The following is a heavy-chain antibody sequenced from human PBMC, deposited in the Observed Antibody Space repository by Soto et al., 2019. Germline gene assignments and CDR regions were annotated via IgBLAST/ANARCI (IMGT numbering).Heavy chain of an antibody. Sequence: ASVKVSCKASGYTFTSYDINWVRQATGQGLEWMGWMNPNSGNTGYAQKFQGRVTMTRNTSISTAYMELSSLRSEDTAVYYCARLAHFPSHFWSGYSRIRGYYMDVWGKGTTVTVSS. V-gene: IGHV1-8*01. J-gene: IGHJ6*03. D-gene: IGHD3-3*02. CDR3: ARLAHFPSHFWSGYSRIRGYYMDV. CDR2: MNPNSGNT. CDR1: GYTFTSYD.